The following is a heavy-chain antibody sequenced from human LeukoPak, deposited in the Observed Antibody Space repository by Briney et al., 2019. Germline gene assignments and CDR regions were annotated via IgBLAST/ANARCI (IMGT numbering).Heavy chain of an antibody. J-gene: IGHJ4*02. Sequence: SETLSLTCTVSGGSISSYYWSWIRQPAGKGLEWIGRIYASGSTNYNPSLKSRVTMSVDTSKDQFSLKLSSVTAADTAVYYCVKDIRSGAVTGSNFDYWGQGTPVTVSS. CDR3: VKDIRSGAVTGSNFDY. CDR2: IYASGST. V-gene: IGHV4-4*07. D-gene: IGHD2-21*02. CDR1: GGSISSYY.